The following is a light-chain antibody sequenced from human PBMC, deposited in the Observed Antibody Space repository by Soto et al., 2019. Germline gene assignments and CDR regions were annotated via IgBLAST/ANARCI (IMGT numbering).Light chain of an antibody. V-gene: IGKV3D-7*01. CDR1: QSVSSSY. J-gene: IGKJ2*01. CDR3: QQDYNFLYT. CDR2: GAS. Sequence: EIVMTQSPATLSLSPGERATLSCRASQSVSSSYLSWYQQKPGQSPRLLIYGASTRAAGIPARFSGSGSGTDFTLTISSLQPEDFAVDYCQQDYNFLYTFGQGTQLEIK.